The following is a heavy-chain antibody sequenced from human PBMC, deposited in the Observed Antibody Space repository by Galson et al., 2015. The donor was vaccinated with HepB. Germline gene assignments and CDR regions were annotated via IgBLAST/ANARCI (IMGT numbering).Heavy chain of an antibody. CDR3: ARAWGYDFWSGWLGWFDP. Sequence: QVQLQESGPGLVKPSETLSLTCTVSGGSISSYYWSWIRQPPGKGLEWIGYIYYSGSTNYNPSLKSRVTISVDTSKNQFSLKLSSVTAADTAVYYCARAWGYDFWSGWLGWFDPWGQGTLVTVSS. D-gene: IGHD3-3*01. V-gene: IGHV4-59*01. J-gene: IGHJ5*02. CDR1: GGSISSYY. CDR2: IYYSGST.